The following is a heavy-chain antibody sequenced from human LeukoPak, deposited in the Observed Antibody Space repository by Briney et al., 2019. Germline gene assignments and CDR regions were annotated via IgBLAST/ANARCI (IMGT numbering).Heavy chain of an antibody. CDR2: ISAHNGKT. Sequence: EASVTVSCTASGYTFTIYGIIWVRQAPGQGLQWMGWISAHNGKTNYAQNLQGRVTMTTDTSTNTVYLELRSLTSDDTAVYYCARAGTTLLLDYWGQGTLVTVSS. J-gene: IGHJ4*02. V-gene: IGHV1-18*01. CDR1: GYTFTIYG. CDR3: ARAGTTLLLDY. D-gene: IGHD4-11*01.